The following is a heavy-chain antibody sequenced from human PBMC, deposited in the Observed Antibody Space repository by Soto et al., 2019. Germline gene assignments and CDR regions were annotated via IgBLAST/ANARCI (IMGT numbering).Heavy chain of an antibody. CDR1: LGTFSSYA. D-gene: IGHD3-22*01. J-gene: IGHJ6*02. V-gene: IGHV1-69*01. CDR3: ARDYYDSSGNYYYYGMDV. Sequence: SVKVDFKASLGTFSSYAISWVRRAPEQVLEWMGVIIPIFGTANYAQKFQGRVTITADESTSTAYMELSSLRSEDTAVYYCARDYYDSSGNYYYYGMDVWGQGTTVTVSS. CDR2: IIPIFGTA.